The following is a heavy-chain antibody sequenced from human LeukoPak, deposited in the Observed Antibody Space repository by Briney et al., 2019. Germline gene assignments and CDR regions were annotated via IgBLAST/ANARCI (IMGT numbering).Heavy chain of an antibody. V-gene: IGHV4-59*01. CDR2: IYYSGST. CDR1: GGSISSYY. D-gene: IGHD3-22*01. Sequence: SETLSLTCTVSGGSISSYYWSWIRQPPGKGLEWIGYIYYSGSTNYTPSLKSRVTISVDSSKTQFSLKLSSVTAADTAVYYCASGVPDYYDSSGYSTFDYWGQGTLVTVSS. J-gene: IGHJ4*02. CDR3: ASGVPDYYDSSGYSTFDY.